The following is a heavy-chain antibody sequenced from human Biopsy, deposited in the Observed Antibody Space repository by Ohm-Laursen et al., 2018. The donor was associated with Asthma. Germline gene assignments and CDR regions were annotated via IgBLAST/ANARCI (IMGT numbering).Heavy chain of an antibody. V-gene: IGHV3-30*01. CDR1: GFSFSNFA. J-gene: IGHJ3*02. CDR2: IPKDASTQ. D-gene: IGHD1-1*01. CDR3: VRDGTDDAFDI. Sequence: SLRLSCAASGFSFSNFAIHWVRQAPGKGLEWVGVIPKDASTQDYADSVKGRFTMARDDSKNTLDLQMNSLREEDTAVYYCVRDGTDDAFDIWGQGTVVSVSS.